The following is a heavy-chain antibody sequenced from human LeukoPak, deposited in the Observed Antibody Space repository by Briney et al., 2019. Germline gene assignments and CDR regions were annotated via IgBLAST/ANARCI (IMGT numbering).Heavy chain of an antibody. Sequence: GGSLRLSCAASGFTFSSYAMSWVRQAPGKGLEWVSAISGSGGSTYYADSVKGRFTISRDNSKNTLYLQMNSLRAKDTAVYYCAKDHFTYYDILTGPSPGYWGQGTLVTVSS. CDR2: ISGSGGST. CDR1: GFTFSSYA. CDR3: AKDHFTYYDILTGPSPGY. J-gene: IGHJ4*02. V-gene: IGHV3-23*01. D-gene: IGHD3-9*01.